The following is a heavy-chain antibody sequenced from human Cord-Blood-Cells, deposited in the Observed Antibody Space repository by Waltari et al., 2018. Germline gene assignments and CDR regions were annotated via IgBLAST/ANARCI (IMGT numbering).Heavy chain of an antibody. CDR1: GGSFRGYY. Sequence: QVQLQQWGAGRLKPSETLSPTCAVHGGSFRGYYWSWIRQPPGKGLAWIGEINHSGSTNYNPSLKSRVTISVDTSKNQFSLKLSSVTAADTAVYYCARCIVGATVDYWGQGTLVTVSS. CDR3: ARCIVGATVDY. D-gene: IGHD1-26*01. CDR2: INHSGST. J-gene: IGHJ4*02. V-gene: IGHV4-34*01.